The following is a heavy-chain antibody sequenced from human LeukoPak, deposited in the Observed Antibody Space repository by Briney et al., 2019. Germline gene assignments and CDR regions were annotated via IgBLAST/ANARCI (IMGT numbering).Heavy chain of an antibody. CDR1: GFTFSSYG. V-gene: IGHV3-30*18. CDR3: AKAVPYYYYGMDV. CDR2: IPYDGSNK. J-gene: IGHJ6*02. Sequence: PGGSLRLSCAASGFTFSSYGMHWVRQATGKGLEWVAVIPYDGSNKYYADSVKGRFTISRDNSKSTLYLQMNSLRAEDTAVYYCAKAVPYYYYGMDVWGQGTTVTVSS.